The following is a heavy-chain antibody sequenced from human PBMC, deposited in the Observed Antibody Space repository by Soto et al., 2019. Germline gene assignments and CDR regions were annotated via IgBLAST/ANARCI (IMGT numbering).Heavy chain of an antibody. J-gene: IGHJ4*02. CDR2: INHSGST. Sequence: QVQLQQWGAGLLKPSETLSLTCAVYGGSFSGYYWSWIRQPPGKGLEWIGEINHSGSTNYNPSLKMRVTIAVDTSMNQFSLRMSAVTAADTAVYYCARGMAKRYYDSSGYLSPIILWGQGTLVTVSS. CDR3: ARGMAKRYYDSSGYLSPIIL. D-gene: IGHD3-22*01. CDR1: GGSFSGYY. V-gene: IGHV4-34*01.